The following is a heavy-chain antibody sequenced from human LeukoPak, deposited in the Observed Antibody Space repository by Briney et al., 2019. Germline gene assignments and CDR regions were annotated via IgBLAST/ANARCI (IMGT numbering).Heavy chain of an antibody. CDR1: GFTVSSNY. V-gene: IGHV3-66*04. CDR2: IYSGGSK. CDR3: AGLPAYYYDTSGFYFDY. D-gene: IGHD3-22*01. Sequence: GGSLRLSCAASGFTVSSNYMNWVRQAPGKGLEWVSVIYSGGSKYYADSVKGRFTISRDNYKNTLYLQMNSLRAEDTAVYYCAGLPAYYYDTSGFYFDYWGQGTLVTVSS. J-gene: IGHJ4*02.